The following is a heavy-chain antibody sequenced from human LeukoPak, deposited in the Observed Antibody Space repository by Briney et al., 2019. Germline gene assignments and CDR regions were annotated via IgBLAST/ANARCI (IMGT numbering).Heavy chain of an antibody. CDR2: ISYDGSNK. Sequence: PGGSLRLSYAASGLTFSSYAMHWVRQAPGKGLEWVAVISYDGSNKYYADSVKGRFTISRDNSKNTLYLQMNSLRAEDTAVYYCARAYSYGGFDYWGQGTLVTVSS. CDR1: GLTFSSYA. V-gene: IGHV3-30*04. CDR3: ARAYSYGGFDY. D-gene: IGHD5-18*01. J-gene: IGHJ4*02.